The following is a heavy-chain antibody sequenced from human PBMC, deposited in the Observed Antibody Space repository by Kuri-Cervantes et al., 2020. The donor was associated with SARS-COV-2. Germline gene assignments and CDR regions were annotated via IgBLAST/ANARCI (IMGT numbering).Heavy chain of an antibody. CDR2: IYYSGST. CDR1: GGSISSYY. CDR3: ARALWSGYCTFDI. D-gene: IGHD3-3*01. V-gene: IGHV4-59*01. J-gene: IGHJ3*02. Sequence: SETLSLTCTVSGGSISSYYWSWIRQPPGKGLEWIGYIYYSGSTNYNPSLKSRVTISVDTSKNQFSLKLSSVTAADTVVYYCARALWSGYCTFDIWGQGTMVTVSS.